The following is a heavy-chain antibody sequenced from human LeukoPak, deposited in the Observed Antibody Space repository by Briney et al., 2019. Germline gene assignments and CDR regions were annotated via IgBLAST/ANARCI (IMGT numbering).Heavy chain of an antibody. D-gene: IGHD3/OR15-3a*01. CDR2: VSAYNGNT. Sequence: ASVKVSCKASGYTFTSFGLSWVRQAPGQGLEWMGWVSAYNGNTNYAQKFQGRVTMTTDTSASTGYMELRSLRSDGTALYYCARDLGEDTTMIFFDYWGQGTVVTVSS. J-gene: IGHJ4*02. V-gene: IGHV1-18*01. CDR3: ARDLGEDTTMIFFDY. CDR1: GYTFTSFG.